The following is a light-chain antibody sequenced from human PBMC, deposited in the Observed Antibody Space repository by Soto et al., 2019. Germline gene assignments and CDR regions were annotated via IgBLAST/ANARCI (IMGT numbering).Light chain of an antibody. CDR3: QQLFDSPIT. J-gene: IGKJ5*01. V-gene: IGKV1-17*01. CDR2: TSS. Sequence: DIQITQSPSSLSASVGDRVTITCRTSQPISDYLNWYQQKPGKAPSLLIHTSSNLQTGVPSRFSATVSGTEFSLAITSLQPEDFATYYCQQLFDSPITFGQGTRLEIK. CDR1: QPISDY.